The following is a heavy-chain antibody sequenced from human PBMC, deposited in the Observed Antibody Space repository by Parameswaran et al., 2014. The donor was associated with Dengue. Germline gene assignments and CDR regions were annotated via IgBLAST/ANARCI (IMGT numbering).Heavy chain of an antibody. D-gene: IGHD3-22*01. Sequence: PGKGLEWIGHIYYSGSTNYNPSLKSRVTISVDTSKNQFSLKLSSVTAADTAVYYCASRNYYDDSGYYYFDYWGQGTLVTVSS. J-gene: IGHJ4*02. V-gene: IGHV4-59*13. CDR3: ASRNYYDDSGYYYFDY. CDR2: IYYSGST.